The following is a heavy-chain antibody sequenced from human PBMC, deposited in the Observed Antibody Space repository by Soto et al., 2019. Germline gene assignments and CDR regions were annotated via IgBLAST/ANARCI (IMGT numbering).Heavy chain of an antibody. CDR3: ARVYSSLSSYDY. CDR2: ISSDGSRT. J-gene: IGHJ4*02. CDR1: GFTFSTFW. Sequence: EVQLVESGGGLVQPGGSLRLSCAASGFTFSTFWMHWVRQAPGKGLVWVSRISSDGSRTSYADSVKGRFTISRDNAKNTLDLQMNSRRAEDTAIYYCARVYSSLSSYDYWGQGTLVTVSS. V-gene: IGHV3-74*01. D-gene: IGHD5-18*01.